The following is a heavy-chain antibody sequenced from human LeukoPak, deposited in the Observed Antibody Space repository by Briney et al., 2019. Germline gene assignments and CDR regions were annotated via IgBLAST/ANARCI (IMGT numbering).Heavy chain of an antibody. V-gene: IGHV3-64*01. Sequence: GGSLRLSCVASGFTFSSYAMHWVRQTPGKGLEYVSGINSNGGSTHYANSVKGRFTISRDNSKHTLYLQMGSLRADDTAVYYCAKGPFSYYDSSGYNYYDLWGQGTLVTVSS. CDR3: AKGPFSYYDSSGYNYYDL. CDR2: INSNGGST. J-gene: IGHJ4*02. D-gene: IGHD3-22*01. CDR1: GFTFSSYA.